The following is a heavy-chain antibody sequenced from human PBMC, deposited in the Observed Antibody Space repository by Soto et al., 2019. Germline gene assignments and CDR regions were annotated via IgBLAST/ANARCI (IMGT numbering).Heavy chain of an antibody. CDR2: INAGNGNT. Sequence: GASVKVSCKASGYTFTSYAMHWVRQAPGQRLEWMGWINAGNGNTKYSQKFQGRVTITRDTSASTAYMELSSLRSEDTAVYYCARSSVLKFDFWSDSPRPGDYWGQGTLVTVSS. D-gene: IGHD3-3*01. J-gene: IGHJ4*02. CDR1: GYTFTSYA. CDR3: ARSSVLKFDFWSDSPRPGDY. V-gene: IGHV1-3*01.